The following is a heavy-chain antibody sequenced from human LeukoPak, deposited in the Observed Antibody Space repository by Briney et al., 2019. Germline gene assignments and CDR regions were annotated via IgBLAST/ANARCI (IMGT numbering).Heavy chain of an antibody. J-gene: IGHJ4*02. D-gene: IGHD5-12*01. V-gene: IGHV4-61*02. CDR2: IYNSGSA. CDR3: ARAYSPLDYFDH. Sequence: PSQTQSLTCTVSGGSINSGSHYWSWIRQPAGKGLEWIGRIYNSGSANYNPSLKSRVTISVDTSKNQFSLKLNSVTAADTAMYYCARAYSPLDYFDHWGQGTLVTVSS. CDR1: GGSINSGSHY.